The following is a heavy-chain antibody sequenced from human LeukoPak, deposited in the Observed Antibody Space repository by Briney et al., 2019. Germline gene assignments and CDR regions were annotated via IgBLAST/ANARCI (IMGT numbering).Heavy chain of an antibody. CDR3: AREGGPYRPLDY. V-gene: IGHV4-4*02. CDR1: GGSITQTNW. J-gene: IGHJ4*02. CDR2: VNLQGST. D-gene: IGHD3-16*01. Sequence: SETLSPTCDVSGGSITQTNWTWVRQPPGKGLEWIGEVNLQGSTNYNPSFMGRVAISVDTSENHVSLQLTSVTAADTAVYYCAREGGPYRPLDYSGQGTLVTVS.